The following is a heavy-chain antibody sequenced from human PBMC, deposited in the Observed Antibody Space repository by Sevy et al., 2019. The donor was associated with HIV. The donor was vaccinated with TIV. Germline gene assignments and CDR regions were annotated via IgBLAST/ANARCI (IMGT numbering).Heavy chain of an antibody. Sequence: ASVKVSCKASGYTFTSYYMHWVRQAPGQGLEWMGIINPSGGSTSYAQKFQGRVTMTRDTSTSTVYMDLSSLRSEDTAVYYCARGGIAVAPLGAFDIWGQGTMVTVSS. J-gene: IGHJ3*02. V-gene: IGHV1-46*01. CDR2: INPSGGST. D-gene: IGHD6-19*01. CDR3: ARGGIAVAPLGAFDI. CDR1: GYTFTSYY.